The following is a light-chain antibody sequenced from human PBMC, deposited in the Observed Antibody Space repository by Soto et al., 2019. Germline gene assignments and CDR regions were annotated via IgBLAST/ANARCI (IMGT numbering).Light chain of an antibody. V-gene: IGKV3-20*01. CDR2: GAS. CDR3: QHYGSSPPIT. Sequence: EFVLTQSPGTLSLSPGERATLSCRASQSISSSFLAWYQQKPGQAPRLLIYGASSRGTGIPDRFSGSGSGTYFTLTISRLEPEDFAVYYCQHYGSSPPITFGGGTKVEIK. J-gene: IGKJ4*01. CDR1: QSISSSF.